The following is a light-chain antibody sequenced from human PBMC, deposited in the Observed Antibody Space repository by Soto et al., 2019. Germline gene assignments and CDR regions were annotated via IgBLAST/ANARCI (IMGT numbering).Light chain of an antibody. CDR3: QQYGRSPT. J-gene: IGKJ1*01. Sequence: EIVMTHSPATLSVSPGERATRSYRASQSVSSNLAWYQQKPGQAPRLLIYAASNRATGIPARFSGSGSGTDFTLTISSLEPEDFVVYYCQQYGRSPTFGQGTKVDI. V-gene: IGKV3D-15*01. CDR1: QSVSSN. CDR2: AAS.